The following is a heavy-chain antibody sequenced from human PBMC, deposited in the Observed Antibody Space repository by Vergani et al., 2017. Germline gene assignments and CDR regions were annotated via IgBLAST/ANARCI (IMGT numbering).Heavy chain of an antibody. CDR3: ARGGGSDGLKAFDI. CDR1: GYTFTGYY. D-gene: IGHD1-26*01. CDR2: INPNSGGT. V-gene: IGHV1-2*02. Sequence: QVQLVQSGAEVKKPGASVKVSCKASGYTFTGYYMHWVRQAPGQGLEWMGWINPNSGGTNYAQKLQGRVTMTTDTSTSTAYMERRSLRPDDTAVYYCARGGGSDGLKAFDIWGQGTMVTVSS. J-gene: IGHJ3*02.